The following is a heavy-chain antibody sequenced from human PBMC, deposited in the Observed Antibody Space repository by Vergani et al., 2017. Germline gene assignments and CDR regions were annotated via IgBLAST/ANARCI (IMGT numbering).Heavy chain of an antibody. V-gene: IGHV3-30*04. J-gene: IGHJ4*02. CDR1: GFTFSAYA. CDR3: AKDQVYDSSGYYYWPFDY. D-gene: IGHD3-22*01. CDR2: ISYDGSDK. Sequence: QVQLVESGGGVVQPGRSLRLSCAASGFTFSAYAMHWVRQAPGKGLEWVAVISYDGSDKYYADSVKGRFTFSRDNSKNTLYLQMSSLRADDTAVYYCAKDQVYDSSGYYYWPFDYWGQGTLVTVSS.